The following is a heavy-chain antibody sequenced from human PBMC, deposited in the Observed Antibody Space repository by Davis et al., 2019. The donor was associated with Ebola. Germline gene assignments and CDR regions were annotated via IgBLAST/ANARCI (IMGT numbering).Heavy chain of an antibody. CDR2: ITGSGGSR. D-gene: IGHD2/OR15-2a*01. Sequence: GESLKISCAASGFTFSNYAMSWVRQAPGKGLEWVSSITGSGGSRYHADSVKGRFTISRDNSENTLHLQMNGLRVEDTAIYYCAKDNRNIWSEVWGQGTMVTVSS. CDR3: AKDNRNIWSEV. V-gene: IGHV3-23*01. CDR1: GFTFSNYA. J-gene: IGHJ3*01.